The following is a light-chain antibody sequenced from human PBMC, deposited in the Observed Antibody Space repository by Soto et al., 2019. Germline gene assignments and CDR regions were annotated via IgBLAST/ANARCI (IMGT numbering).Light chain of an antibody. CDR3: QQYNNCPPLT. J-gene: IGKJ4*01. CDR1: QSVSSN. CDR2: GAS. Sequence: EIVMTQSPATLSVSPGERATLSCRASQSVSSNLAWYQQKPGQAPRLRIYGASTRATGIPARFSGSGSGTEFTLTISSLQSEDFAVYYCQQYNNCPPLTFGGGTKVEIK. V-gene: IGKV3-15*01.